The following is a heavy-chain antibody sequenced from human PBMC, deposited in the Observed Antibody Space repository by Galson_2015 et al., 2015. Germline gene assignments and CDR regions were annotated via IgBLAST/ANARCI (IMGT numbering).Heavy chain of an antibody. CDR3: AEDNPTNDWYRGPLDI. J-gene: IGHJ3*02. CDR1: GFTFSSYA. D-gene: IGHD1-26*01. CDR2: ISGSGNIT. Sequence: SLRLSCAASGFTFSSYAMSWVRQAPGKGLVWVSVISGSGNITYYADSVKGRFTISRDNSKNTLYLQMNSLRAEDTAVYYCAEDNPTNDWYRGPLDIWGQGTMVTVSS. V-gene: IGHV3-23*01.